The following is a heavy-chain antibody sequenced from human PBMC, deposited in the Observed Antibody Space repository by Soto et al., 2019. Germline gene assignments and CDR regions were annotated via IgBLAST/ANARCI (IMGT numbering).Heavy chain of an antibody. D-gene: IGHD3-10*01. Sequence: QVQLVQSGAEVKKPGASVKVSCKASGYMFVTYGINWVRQAPGQGLDWMGWISAYNGNTKYAQNLQGRVTMTTDASTSTAYMEMRSLRSDDTAVYYCARDLDGSGSYYTDYWGPGTLVTVSS. J-gene: IGHJ4*02. V-gene: IGHV1-18*01. CDR2: ISAYNGNT. CDR1: GYMFVTYG. CDR3: ARDLDGSGSYYTDY.